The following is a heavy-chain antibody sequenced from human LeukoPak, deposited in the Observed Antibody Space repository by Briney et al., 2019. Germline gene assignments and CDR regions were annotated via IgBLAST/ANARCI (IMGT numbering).Heavy chain of an antibody. D-gene: IGHD3-22*01. CDR2: IYHSGST. CDR1: GYSISRGYY. J-gene: IGHJ3*02. CDR3: ARHHITMIVVAKGMAFDI. V-gene: IGHV4-38-2*01. Sequence: PSETLSLTCAVSGYSISRGYYWGWIRQPPGKGREGIGSIYHSGSTYYNPSLKSRVTISVDTSTNQFSLKLSSVTAADTAVYYCARHHITMIVVAKGMAFDIWGQGTMVTVPS.